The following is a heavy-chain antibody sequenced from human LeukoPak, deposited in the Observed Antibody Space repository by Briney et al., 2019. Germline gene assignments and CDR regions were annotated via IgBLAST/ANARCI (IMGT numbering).Heavy chain of an antibody. CDR2: IYYSGGT. J-gene: IGHJ4*02. CDR1: GGSFSGYY. CDR3: ARYYCDSSGYYFDY. Sequence: SETLSLTCAVYGGSFSGYYWSWIRQPPGKGLEWIGYIYYSGGTNYNPSLKSRVTISVDTSKNQFSLKLSSVTAADTAVYYCARYYCDSSGYYFDYWGQGTLVTVSS. V-gene: IGHV4-59*01. D-gene: IGHD3-22*01.